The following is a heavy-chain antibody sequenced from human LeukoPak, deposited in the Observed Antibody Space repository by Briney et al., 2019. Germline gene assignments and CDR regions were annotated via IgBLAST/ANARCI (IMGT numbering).Heavy chain of an antibody. CDR2: INPNSGGT. D-gene: IGHD3-22*01. J-gene: IGHJ4*02. CDR1: GYTFSDYY. Sequence: AASVKVSCKASGYTFSDYYIYWVRQAPGQGLEWMGWINPNSGGTKYAQKFQGRVTMTRDTSISTAYMELSRLRSDDTAVYYCARGDYYDSSGYYYFDYWGQGTLVTVSS. V-gene: IGHV1-2*02. CDR3: ARGDYYDSSGYYYFDY.